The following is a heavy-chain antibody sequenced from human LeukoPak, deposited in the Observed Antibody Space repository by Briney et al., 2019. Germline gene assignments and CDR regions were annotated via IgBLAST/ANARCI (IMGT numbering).Heavy chain of an antibody. CDR1: GGSFSGYY. CDR2: MNHSGST. CDR3: ARAPLITMVRGVFDY. J-gene: IGHJ4*02. D-gene: IGHD3-10*01. Sequence: PSETLSLTCAVYGGSFSGYYWSWIRQPPGKGLEWIGEMNHSGSTNYNPSLKSRVTISVDTSKNQFSLKLSSVTAADTAVYYCARAPLITMVRGVFDYWGQGTLVTVSS. V-gene: IGHV4-34*01.